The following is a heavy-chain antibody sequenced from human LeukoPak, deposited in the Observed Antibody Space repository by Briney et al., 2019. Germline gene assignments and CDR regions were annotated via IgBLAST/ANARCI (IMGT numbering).Heavy chain of an antibody. CDR1: GFTFSNYG. CDR2: ISYDGSNK. D-gene: IGHD2-21*02. J-gene: IGHJ4*02. V-gene: IGHV3-33*05. Sequence: PGGSLRLSCAASGFTFSNYGMHWVRQAPGKGLEWVAVISYDGSNKYYADSVKGRFTISRDNSKNTLYLQMNSLRAEDTAVYYCAKDTSSYCGGDCYFDYWGQGTLVTVSS. CDR3: AKDTSSYCGGDCYFDY.